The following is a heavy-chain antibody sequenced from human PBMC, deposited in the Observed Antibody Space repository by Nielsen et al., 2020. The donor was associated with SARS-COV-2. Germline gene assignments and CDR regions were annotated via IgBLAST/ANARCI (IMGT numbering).Heavy chain of an antibody. J-gene: IGHJ4*02. CDR2: ISSSSSTI. CDR1: GFTFSSYS. CDR3: ARALSGSYYAPFDY. D-gene: IGHD1-26*01. Sequence: GESLKISCAASGFTFSSYSMNWVRQAPGKGLEWVSYISSSSSTIYYADSVKGRFTISRDNSKNTLYLQMNSLRAEDTAVYYCARALSGSYYAPFDYWGQGTLVTVSS. V-gene: IGHV3-48*01.